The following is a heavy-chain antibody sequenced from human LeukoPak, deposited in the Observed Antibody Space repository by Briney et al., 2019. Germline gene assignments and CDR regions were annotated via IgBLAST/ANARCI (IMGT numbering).Heavy chain of an antibody. CDR3: ARRWNYGRNYYIDV. CDR2: INDSGRA. J-gene: IGHJ6*03. Sequence: SETLSLTCAVYGGSFSNYYWIWIRQPPGKGLEWLGEINDSGRANYNPSLMSRVTVSVDTSKHQFSLRLTSVTATDTAVYYCARRWNYGRNYYIDVWGKGATVSVSS. V-gene: IGHV4-34*01. D-gene: IGHD1-7*01. CDR1: GGSFSNYY.